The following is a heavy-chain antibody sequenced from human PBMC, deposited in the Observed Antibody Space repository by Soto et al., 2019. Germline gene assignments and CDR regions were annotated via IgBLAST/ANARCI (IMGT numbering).Heavy chain of an antibody. J-gene: IGHJ6*02. CDR1: GFTFSGSA. D-gene: IGHD6-13*01. Sequence: EVQLVESGGGLVQPGGSLKLSCAASGFTFSGSAMDWVRQASGKGPVWVGRIRSKANSYATAYAASVKGRFIISRDDSNNTAYLQMNSLKTEDTAVYYCTRLIAAAGYDRFNSEGYYGMDVWGQGTTVTVSS. CDR2: IRSKANSYAT. V-gene: IGHV3-73*02. CDR3: TRLIAAAGYDRFNSEGYYGMDV.